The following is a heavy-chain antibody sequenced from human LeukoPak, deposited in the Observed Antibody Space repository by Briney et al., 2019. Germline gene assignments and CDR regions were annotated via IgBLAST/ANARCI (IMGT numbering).Heavy chain of an antibody. D-gene: IGHD7-27*01. CDR2: IYYSEST. J-gene: IGHJ4*02. CDR3: ASVTGSKDLDY. V-gene: IGHV4-61*01. CDR1: GGSISSSNYY. Sequence: SETLSLTCSVSGGSISSSNYYWSWIRQPPGKGLEWIGYIYYSESTNYNPSLKSRVTISLDTSKNQFSLKLSSVTAADTAVYYCASVTGSKDLDYWGQGTLVTVSS.